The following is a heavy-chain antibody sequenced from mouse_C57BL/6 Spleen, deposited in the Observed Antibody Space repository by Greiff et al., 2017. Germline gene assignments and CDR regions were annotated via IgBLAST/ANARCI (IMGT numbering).Heavy chain of an antibody. CDR1: GYAFTNYL. V-gene: IGHV1-54*01. CDR2: INPGSGGT. J-gene: IGHJ2*01. D-gene: IGHD2-5*01. Sequence: VMLQQSGAELVRPGTSVKVSCKASGYAFTNYLIEWVKQRPGQGLEWIGVINPGSGGTNYNEKFKGKATLTADKSSSTAYMQLSSLTSEDSAVYFCARSPYSNYFFDYWGQGTTLTVSS. CDR3: ARSPYSNYFFDY.